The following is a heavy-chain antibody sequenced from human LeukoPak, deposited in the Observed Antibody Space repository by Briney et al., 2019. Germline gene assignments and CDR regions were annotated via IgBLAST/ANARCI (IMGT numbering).Heavy chain of an antibody. CDR2: ISGSGGST. CDR3: AKFGNSYSGIAVAGLNFDY. J-gene: IGHJ4*02. D-gene: IGHD6-19*01. Sequence: GGSLRLSCAASGFTFSSYAMSWVRQAPGKGLEWVSAISGSGGSTYYADSVKGRFTISRDNSKNTLYLQVNSLRAEDTAVYYCAKFGNSYSGIAVAGLNFDYWGQGTLVTVSS. CDR1: GFTFSSYA. V-gene: IGHV3-23*01.